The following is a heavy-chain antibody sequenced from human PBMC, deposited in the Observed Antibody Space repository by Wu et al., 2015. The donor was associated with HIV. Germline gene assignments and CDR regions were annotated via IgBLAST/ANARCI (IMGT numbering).Heavy chain of an antibody. CDR1: GYTFTSYD. V-gene: IGHV1-8*01. D-gene: IGHD6-19*01. Sequence: QVQLVQSGAEVKKPGASVKVSCKTSGYTFTSYDINWVRQATGQGLEWMGWMNPKSYNTGYAQKFQGRLTMTRDTSISTAYMELSSLRSDDTAVYYCARQRAYSTGWYVYDYWGXGTLVTVS. CDR3: ARQRAYSTGWYVYDY. CDR2: MNPKSYNT. J-gene: IGHJ4*02.